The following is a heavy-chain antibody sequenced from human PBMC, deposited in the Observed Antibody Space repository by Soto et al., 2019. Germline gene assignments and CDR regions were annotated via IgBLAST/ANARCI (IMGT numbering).Heavy chain of an antibody. J-gene: IGHJ3*01. Sequence: SVKVSCKTSGDIFSNYGIGWVREAPGQGLQWMGGIIPLSGTVNYAQSFQGRVTLTADESTTTAHMELSSLRSEDTAVYYCARAPKPDYTALGPDAFDVWGQGTSVTV. CDR2: IIPLSGTV. D-gene: IGHD5-18*01. CDR1: GDIFSNYG. CDR3: ARAPKPDYTALGPDAFDV. V-gene: IGHV1-69*13.